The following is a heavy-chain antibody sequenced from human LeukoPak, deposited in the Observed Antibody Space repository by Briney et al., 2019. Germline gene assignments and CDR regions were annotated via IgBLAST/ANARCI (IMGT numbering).Heavy chain of an antibody. CDR3: ARADQNYDFWSGYSDY. CDR1: GYTFTGYY. Sequence: ASVKVSCKASGYTFTGYYMHWVRQAPGQGLEWMGRLNPNSGDTNYAQKFQGRVTMTRDTSISTAYMELSRLRSDDTAVYYCARADQNYDFWSGYSDYWGQGTLVTVSS. J-gene: IGHJ4*02. CDR2: LNPNSGDT. V-gene: IGHV1-2*06. D-gene: IGHD3-3*01.